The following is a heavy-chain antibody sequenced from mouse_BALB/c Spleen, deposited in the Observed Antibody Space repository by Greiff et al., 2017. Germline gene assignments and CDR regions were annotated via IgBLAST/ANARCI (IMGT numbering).Heavy chain of an antibody. Sequence: EVMLVESGGGLVQPGGSWKLSCAASGFTFSSFGMHWVRQAPEKGLEWVAYIRSGSSTIYYADTVKGRFTISRDNPKNTLFLQMTSLRSEDTAMYYCARGLPSMDYWGQGTSVTVSS. V-gene: IGHV5-17*02. J-gene: IGHJ4*01. D-gene: IGHD2-10*01. CDR3: ARGLPSMDY. CDR2: IRSGSSTI. CDR1: GFTFSSFG.